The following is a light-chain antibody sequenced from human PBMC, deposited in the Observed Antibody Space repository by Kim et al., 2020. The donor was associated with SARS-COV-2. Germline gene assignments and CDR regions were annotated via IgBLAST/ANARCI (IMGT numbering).Light chain of an antibody. CDR2: DAA. CDR1: QDISNY. J-gene: IGKJ2*03. Sequence: SASGGDRVPITCQASQDISNYLNWYQQKPGKAPKLLIYDAANLETGVPSRFSGSGSGTDFTFTISSLQPEDIATYYCQQYDNLPYSFGQGTKLEI. V-gene: IGKV1-33*01. CDR3: QQYDNLPYS.